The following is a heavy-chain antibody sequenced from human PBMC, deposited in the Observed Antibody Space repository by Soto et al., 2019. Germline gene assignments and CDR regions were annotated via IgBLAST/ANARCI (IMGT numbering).Heavy chain of an antibody. CDR3: ARVLGYNSSWWRHTAFDI. D-gene: IGHD6-13*01. CDR2: ISAHTGNA. CDR1: GYTFTNYG. J-gene: IGHJ3*02. V-gene: IGHV1-18*01. Sequence: ASVKVSCKTSGYTFTNYGISWVRQAPGQGLEWMGWISAHTGNANYAQKFQGRVTMTTDTSTSTAYMELRSLRSDDTAVYYCARVLGYNSSWWRHTAFDIWGQGTMVTVSS.